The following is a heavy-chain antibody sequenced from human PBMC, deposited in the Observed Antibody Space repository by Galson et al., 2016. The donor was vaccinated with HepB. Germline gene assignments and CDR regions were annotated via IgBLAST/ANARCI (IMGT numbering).Heavy chain of an antibody. CDR2: IYWDNDN. CDR1: GFPLSTNGMG. V-gene: IGHV2-5*02. D-gene: IGHD3-10*01. CDR3: ARGVPSFDI. J-gene: IGHJ4*02. Sequence: PALVKPTQTLTLTCTFSGFPLSTNGMGVGWIRRPPGKALEWLALIYWDNDNRYRPSLENRLTITKDTSKSQFVLRITEMDPEDPGTYYCARGVPSFDIWGQGSLVTVSS.